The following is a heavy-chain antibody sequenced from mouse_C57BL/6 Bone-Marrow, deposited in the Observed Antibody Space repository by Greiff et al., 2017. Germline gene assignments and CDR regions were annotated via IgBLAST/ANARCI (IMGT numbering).Heavy chain of an antibody. J-gene: IGHJ2*01. D-gene: IGHD1-1*01. V-gene: IGHV1-50*01. CDR3: AREVLGSYYYGSSFDF. CDR1: GYTFTSYW. Sequence: QVQLQQPGAELVKPGASVKLSCKASGYTFTSYWMQWVKQRPGQGLEWIGEIDPSDSYTNYNQKFKGKATLTVDTSSSTAYMQLSSLTSEDSAVYYCAREVLGSYYYGSSFDFWGPGTTLTVSS. CDR2: IDPSDSYT.